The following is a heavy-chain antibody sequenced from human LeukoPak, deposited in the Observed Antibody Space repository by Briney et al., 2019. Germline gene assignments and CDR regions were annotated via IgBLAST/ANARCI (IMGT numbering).Heavy chain of an antibody. CDR2: ISGSGGST. V-gene: IGHV3-23*01. J-gene: IGHJ5*02. D-gene: IGHD3-10*01. CDR1: GFTFSTSA. CDR3: AKDALLLWFGDGLSRWFDP. Sequence: GGSLRLSCAASGFTFSTSAMSWVRQAPGKGLGWVSAISGSGGSTYYADSVKGRFTISRDNSKNTLYLQMNSLRAEDTAVYYCAKDALLLWFGDGLSRWFDPWGQGTLVTVSS.